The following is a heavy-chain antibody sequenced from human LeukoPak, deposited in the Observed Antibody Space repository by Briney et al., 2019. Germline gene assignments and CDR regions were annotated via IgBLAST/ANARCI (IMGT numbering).Heavy chain of an antibody. CDR3: ARDVVTVAGLDETKDDY. V-gene: IGHV1-18*01. CDR2: ISAYNGNT. CDR1: GYTFNSYG. D-gene: IGHD6-19*01. J-gene: IGHJ4*02. Sequence: ASVKVSCKASGYTFNSYGISWVRQAPGQGLEWMGWISAYNGNTNYAQKLQGRVTMTTDTSTSTAYMELRSLRSDDTAVYYCARDVVTVAGLDETKDDYWGQGTLVTVSS.